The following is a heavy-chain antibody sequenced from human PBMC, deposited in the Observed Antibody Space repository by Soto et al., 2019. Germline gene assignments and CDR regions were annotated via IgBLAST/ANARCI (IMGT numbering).Heavy chain of an antibody. J-gene: IGHJ5*02. D-gene: IGHD2-15*01. Sequence: QVQLVQSGAEVKKPGASVKVSCKASGYTFTSYDINWVRQATGQGLEWMGWMNHNSGNTGYAQKFQGRVTMTRNTSISTAYMELSSLRSEDTAVYYCALGYCSGGSCSNWFDPWGQGTLVTVSS. CDR2: MNHNSGNT. CDR3: ALGYCSGGSCSNWFDP. CDR1: GYTFTSYD. V-gene: IGHV1-8*01.